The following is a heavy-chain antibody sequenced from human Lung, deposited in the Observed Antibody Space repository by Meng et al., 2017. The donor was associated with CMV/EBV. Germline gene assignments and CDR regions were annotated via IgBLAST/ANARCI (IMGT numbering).Heavy chain of an antibody. D-gene: IGHD1-14*01. J-gene: IGHJ6*02. CDR1: GYTFTSYG. CDR3: ARDRALAGTTLYNYYGMDV. V-gene: IGHV1-18*01. Sequence: SVXVSXXASGYTFTSYGISWVRQAPGQGLEWMGWISAYNGNTNYAQKLQGRVTMTTDTSTSTAYMELRSLRSDDTAVYYCARDRALAGTTLYNYYGMDVWGQGTXVTVSS. CDR2: ISAYNGNT.